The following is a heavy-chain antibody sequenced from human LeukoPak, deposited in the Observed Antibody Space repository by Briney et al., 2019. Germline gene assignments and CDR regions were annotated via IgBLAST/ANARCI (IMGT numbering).Heavy chain of an antibody. CDR3: ASLRLANPAVEIDY. D-gene: IGHD4-17*01. J-gene: IGHJ4*02. Sequence: GASVKVSRKASGYTFTSYYMHWGRHAPGQGREWRGIINPSGGSTSYAHKSQGRVPMTRDTPTNTFHLELSSVRSQHSALFYCASLRLANPAVEIDYWGQGTLVTVSS. CDR1: GYTFTSYY. V-gene: IGHV1-46*01. CDR2: INPSGGST.